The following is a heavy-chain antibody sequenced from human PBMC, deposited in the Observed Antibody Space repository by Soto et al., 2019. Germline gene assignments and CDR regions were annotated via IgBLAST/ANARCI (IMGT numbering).Heavy chain of an antibody. CDR1: GGSFSGYY. J-gene: IGHJ6*02. V-gene: IGHV4-34*01. D-gene: IGHD3-3*01. CDR2: INHSGST. Sequence: SETLSLTCAVYGGSFSGYYWSWIRQPPGKGLEWIGEINHSGSTNYNPSLKSRVTIPVDTSKNQFSLKLSSVTAADTAVYYCARGPITIFGVVIMRYGMDVWGQGTTVTVSS. CDR3: ARGPITIFGVVIMRYGMDV.